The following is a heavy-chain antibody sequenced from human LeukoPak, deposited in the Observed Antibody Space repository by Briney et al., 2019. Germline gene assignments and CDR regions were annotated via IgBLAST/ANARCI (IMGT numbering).Heavy chain of an antibody. J-gene: IGHJ5*02. CDR2: ISFDERYK. V-gene: IGHV3-30*04. CDR1: GXTFSNYA. CDR3: ARDFRYSGSYHHWFDP. D-gene: IGHD1-26*01. Sequence: PGRSLRLSCAASGXTFSNYAVHWVRQAPGKGLEWVAVISFDERYKYHADSVKGRFTISRDNAKNSLSLQMNSLRAEDTAVYYCARDFRYSGSYHHWFDPWGQGTLVTVSS.